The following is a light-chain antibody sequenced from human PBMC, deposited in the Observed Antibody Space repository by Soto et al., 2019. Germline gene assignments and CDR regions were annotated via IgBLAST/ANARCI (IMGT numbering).Light chain of an antibody. Sequence: EIVLTQSPATLSLSPGERATLSCRASQSVNSYLAWYQQKPGQGPRLLIYDASNRATGIPARFSGSGSRTDFTLTISSLEPEDFAVYYCQQRSNWPALTFGGGTKVEIK. V-gene: IGKV3-11*01. CDR3: QQRSNWPALT. J-gene: IGKJ4*01. CDR2: DAS. CDR1: QSVNSY.